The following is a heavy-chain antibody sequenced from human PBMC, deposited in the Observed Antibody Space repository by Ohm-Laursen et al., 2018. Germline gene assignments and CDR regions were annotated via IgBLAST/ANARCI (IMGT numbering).Heavy chain of an antibody. Sequence: GTLSLTCTVSGGSMNNYFWTWIRQPAGKGLEWIGRISSSGSSNYNPSLKSRVTISVDTSKNQFSLKLSSVTAADTAVYYRARAPGIAVDREGMDVWGQGTTVTVSS. D-gene: IGHD6-19*01. J-gene: IGHJ6*02. CDR3: ARAPGIAVDREGMDV. CDR1: GGSMNNYF. V-gene: IGHV4-4*07. CDR2: ISSSGSS.